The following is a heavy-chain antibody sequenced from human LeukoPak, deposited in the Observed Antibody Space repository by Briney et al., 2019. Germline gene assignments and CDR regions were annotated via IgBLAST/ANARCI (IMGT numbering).Heavy chain of an antibody. J-gene: IGHJ4*02. CDR3: ARDYGSGSYYNPPASGY. Sequence: ASVKVSCKASGYTFTSYGISWVRQAPGQGLEWMGWISADNGNTNYAQKLQGRVTMTTDTSTSTAYMELRSLRSDDTAVYYCARDYGSGSYYNPPASGYWGQGTLVTVSS. CDR2: ISADNGNT. CDR1: GYTFTSYG. V-gene: IGHV1-18*01. D-gene: IGHD3-10*01.